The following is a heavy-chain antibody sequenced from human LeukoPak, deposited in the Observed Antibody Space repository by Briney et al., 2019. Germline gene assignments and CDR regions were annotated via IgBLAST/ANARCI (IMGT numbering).Heavy chain of an antibody. CDR2: IGSSRRYI. CDR1: GITSSRHS. V-gene: IGHV3-21*01. D-gene: IGHD6-6*01. Sequence: PGGSLRLSCEVSGITSSRHSMNWVRQAPGKGLEWVASIGSSRRYIYHADSVRGRFTISGDNAEKSLYLEMNSLKVEDTAVYYCTRGLEYSSTDAFDIWGQGIMVTVSS. CDR3: TRGLEYSSTDAFDI. J-gene: IGHJ3*02.